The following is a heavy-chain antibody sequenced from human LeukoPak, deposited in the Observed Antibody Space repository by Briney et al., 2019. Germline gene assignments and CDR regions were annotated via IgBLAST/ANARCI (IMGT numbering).Heavy chain of an antibody. CDR3: ARSAVIRTYYGMDV. D-gene: IGHD2-21*01. J-gene: IGHJ6*02. Sequence: ASVKVSCKASGYTFTSYYMHWVRQTAGQGLEWLGIINPSGGSTTYAQKFQGRVTMTRDTSTSTVYMELSSLRSEDTAVYYCARSAVIRTYYGMDVWGQRTTVTVSS. CDR1: GYTFTSYY. V-gene: IGHV1-46*01. CDR2: INPSGGST.